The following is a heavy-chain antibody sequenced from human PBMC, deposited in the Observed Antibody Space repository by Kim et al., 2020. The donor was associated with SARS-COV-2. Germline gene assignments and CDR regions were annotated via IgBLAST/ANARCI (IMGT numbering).Heavy chain of an antibody. Sequence: ASVKVSCKASGYTFTSYAMLWVRQAPGQRLEWMGWINAGNGNTKYSQKFQGRVTITRDTSESTAYMELSSLRSEDTAVYYCARGPRVVVPAAIFDWFDPWGQGTLVTVSS. D-gene: IGHD2-2*01. J-gene: IGHJ5*02. CDR2: INAGNGNT. V-gene: IGHV1-3*01. CDR3: ARGPRVVVPAAIFDWFDP. CDR1: GYTFTSYA.